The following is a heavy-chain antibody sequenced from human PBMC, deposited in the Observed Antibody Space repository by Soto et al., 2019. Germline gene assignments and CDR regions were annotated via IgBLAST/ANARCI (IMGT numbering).Heavy chain of an antibody. CDR2: ISSNGGSP. Sequence: GGSLRLSCSASGFTFSTYAMHWVRQAPGKGLEYVSAISSNGGSPYYADSLKGRFTISRDNSQNTMSLQMSSLRAEDTAIYYSVKDGYFTSTDYSAYYGLDVWGKDTTVTVSS. V-gene: IGHV3-64D*06. CDR3: VKDGYFTSTDYSAYYGLDV. CDR1: GFTFSTYA. J-gene: IGHJ6*04. D-gene: IGHD2-2*03.